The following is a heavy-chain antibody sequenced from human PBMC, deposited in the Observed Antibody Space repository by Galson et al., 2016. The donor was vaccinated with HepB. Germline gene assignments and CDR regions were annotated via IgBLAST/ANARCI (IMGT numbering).Heavy chain of an antibody. V-gene: IGHV3-11*06. J-gene: IGHJ4*02. Sequence: SLRLSCAGFSDSYMSWIRQAPGKGLEWVSFISSSGTYTKYANYVMGRCTIPRDNAKNSLYLQMNSLRVEDTAVYYCARGSQPPQWQLGGYFDYWGQGTLVTVSS. D-gene: IGHD1-26*01. CDR2: ISSSGTYT. CDR1: SDSY. CDR3: ARGSQPPQWQLGGYFDY.